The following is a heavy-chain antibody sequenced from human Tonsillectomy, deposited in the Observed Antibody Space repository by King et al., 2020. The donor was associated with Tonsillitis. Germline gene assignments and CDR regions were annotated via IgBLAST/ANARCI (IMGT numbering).Heavy chain of an antibody. CDR2: IFYSGST. CDR1: GGSISSSSYY. D-gene: IGHD6-19*01. Sequence: QLQESGPGLVKPSETLSLTCTVSGGSISSSSYYWGWIRQPPGKGLEWIGSIFYSGSTYYNPFLKSRVTISVDTSKNQFSLKLSSVTAADTAVYYCARSSGIAVAFDYWGQGTLVTVSS. CDR3: ARSSGIAVAFDY. V-gene: IGHV4-39*01. J-gene: IGHJ4*02.